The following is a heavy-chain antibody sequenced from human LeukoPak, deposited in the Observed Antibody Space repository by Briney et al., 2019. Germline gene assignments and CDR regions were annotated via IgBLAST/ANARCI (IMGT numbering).Heavy chain of an antibody. CDR1: GFTFSSYW. Sequence: GGSLRLSCAASGFTFSSYWMSWVRQAPGKGLEWVANIKQDGSEKYYVDSVKGRFTISRDNAKNSLYLQMNSLSAEDTAVYYCAREPTAMVTYYYMDVWGKGTTVTVSS. CDR2: IKQDGSEK. V-gene: IGHV3-7*01. D-gene: IGHD5-18*01. CDR3: AREPTAMVTYYYMDV. J-gene: IGHJ6*03.